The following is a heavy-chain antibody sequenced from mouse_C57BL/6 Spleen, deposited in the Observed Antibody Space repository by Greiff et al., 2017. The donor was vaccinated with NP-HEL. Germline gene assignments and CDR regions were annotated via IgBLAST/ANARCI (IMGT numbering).Heavy chain of an antibody. CDR2: IRNKANGYTT. V-gene: IGHV7-3*01. D-gene: IGHD2-3*01. CDR3: ARYIWMGVNYFDY. Sequence: DVHLVESGGGLVQPGGSLSLSCAASGFTFTDYYMSWVRQPPGKALEWLGFIRNKANGYTTEYSASVKGRFTISRDNYQSILYLQMNALRAEDSATYYCARYIWMGVNYFDYWGQGTTLTVSS. CDR1: GFTFTDYY. J-gene: IGHJ2*01.